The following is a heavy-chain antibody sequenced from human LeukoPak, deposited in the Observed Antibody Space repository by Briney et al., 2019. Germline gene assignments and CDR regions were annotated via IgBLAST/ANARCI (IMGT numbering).Heavy chain of an antibody. J-gene: IGHJ4*02. Sequence: GGSLRLSRAASGFIFSSYGMHWVRQAPGKGLEWVAFIRYDGTNKYYADSVKGRFTISRDNSKNTLHLQMNSLRGDDTAVYYCARANAVSFDYWGQGTLVTVSS. V-gene: IGHV3-30*02. D-gene: IGHD6-19*01. CDR1: GFIFSSYG. CDR3: ARANAVSFDY. CDR2: IRYDGTNK.